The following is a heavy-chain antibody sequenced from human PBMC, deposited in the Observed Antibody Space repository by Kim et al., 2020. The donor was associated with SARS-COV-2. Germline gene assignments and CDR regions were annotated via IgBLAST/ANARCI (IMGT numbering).Heavy chain of an antibody. CDR1: GFTFSNDG. CDR2: INQEGSKS. CDR3: ARAVLRDNY. Sequence: GGSLRLSCAASGFTFSNDGMTWVRQAPGKGLEWVANINQEGSKSYYVDSVKGRFTISRDNAKNSLYLQMNSLRVEDTAVYYCARAVLRDNYRGQGTLVSV. J-gene: IGHJ4*02. V-gene: IGHV3-7*03.